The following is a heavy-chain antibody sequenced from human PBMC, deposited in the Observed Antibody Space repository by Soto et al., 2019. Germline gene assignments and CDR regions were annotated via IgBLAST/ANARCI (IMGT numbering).Heavy chain of an antibody. CDR2: INHTGGT. Sequence: QVHLQQWGAGLLKPSETLSLTCAVYGGSVNGYYWNWIRQLPGKGLEWIGEINHTGGTHYNPSLKSRVTMSVDTSKNQFSLRLSSVTAADTAIYYCATRITVFGLLIPPFDPWGQGTQVTVSS. J-gene: IGHJ5*02. V-gene: IGHV4-34*02. D-gene: IGHD3-3*01. CDR3: ATRITVFGLLIPPFDP. CDR1: GGSVNGYY.